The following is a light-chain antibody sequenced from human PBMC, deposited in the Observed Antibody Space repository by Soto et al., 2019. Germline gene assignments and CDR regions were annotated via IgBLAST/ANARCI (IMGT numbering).Light chain of an antibody. CDR1: QSVSSN. V-gene: IGKV3-15*01. J-gene: IGKJ1*01. Sequence: EIVMTHSPATLSVSPGERATLSCRASQSVSSNLAWYQQKPGQAPRLLIYGASTRATGIPARFSGSGSGTEFTLTISSLQSEDFAVYYCQQYNNWQWTFGQGTKVDIK. CDR2: GAS. CDR3: QQYNNWQWT.